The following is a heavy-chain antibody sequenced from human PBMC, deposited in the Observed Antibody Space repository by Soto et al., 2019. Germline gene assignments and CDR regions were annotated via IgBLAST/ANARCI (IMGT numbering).Heavy chain of an antibody. Sequence: QVQLVESGGGVVQPGRSLRLSCAASGFIFSSYAMNWVRQAPGNGLEWVALISYDGSKKYYADSVKGRFTISRDNSRDTLYLQMNSLRAEDTAVYYCAREDNGGLLPGYYYYGMDVWGQGTTVTVSS. D-gene: IGHD3-16*01. V-gene: IGHV3-30-3*01. CDR2: ISYDGSKK. CDR1: GFIFSSYA. J-gene: IGHJ6*02. CDR3: AREDNGGLLPGYYYYGMDV.